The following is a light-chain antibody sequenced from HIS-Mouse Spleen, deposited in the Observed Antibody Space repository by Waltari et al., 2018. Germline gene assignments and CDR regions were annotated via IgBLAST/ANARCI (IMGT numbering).Light chain of an antibody. V-gene: IGLV3-10*01. J-gene: IGLJ3*02. Sequence: SYKLTQPPSVSVSPGQTARITCSGDALPKKYAYWYQQKSGQAPVLVIHEDSKRPSGIPDRFSGPSSGTMATLTISGAQVEDEADYYCYSTDSSGNHRVFGGGTKLPVL. CDR3: YSTDSSGNHRV. CDR2: EDS. CDR1: ALPKKY.